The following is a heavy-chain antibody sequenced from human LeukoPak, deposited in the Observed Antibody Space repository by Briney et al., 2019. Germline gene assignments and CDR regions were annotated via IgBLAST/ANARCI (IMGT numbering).Heavy chain of an antibody. J-gene: IGHJ3*02. V-gene: IGHV4-34*01. CDR3: ARNSKQQLVYAFDI. CDR2: INHSGST. CDR1: GGSFSGYY. D-gene: IGHD6-13*01. Sequence: SETLSLTCAVYGGSFSGYYWSWIRQPPGKGLEWIEEINHSGSTNYNPSLKSRVTISVDTSKNQFSLRLSSVTAADTAVYYCARNSKQQLVYAFDIWGQGTMVTVSS.